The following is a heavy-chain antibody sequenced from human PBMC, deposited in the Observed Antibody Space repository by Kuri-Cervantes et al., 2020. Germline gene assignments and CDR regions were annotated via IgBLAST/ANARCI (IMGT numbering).Heavy chain of an antibody. CDR3: ARGRIVVVPAVPMDV. CDR2: INPNSGGT. V-gene: IGHV1-2*02. Sequence: ASVKVYCKASGYTFTGYYMHWVRQAPGQGLEWMGWINPNSGGTNYAQKFQGRVTMTRDTSISTAYMELSRLRSDDTAVYYCARGRIVVVPAVPMDVWGKGTTVTVSS. D-gene: IGHD2-2*01. CDR1: GYTFTGYY. J-gene: IGHJ6*03.